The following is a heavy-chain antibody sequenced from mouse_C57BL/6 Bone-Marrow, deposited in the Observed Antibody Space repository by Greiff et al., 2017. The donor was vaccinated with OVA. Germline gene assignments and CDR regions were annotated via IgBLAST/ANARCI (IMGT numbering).Heavy chain of an antibody. D-gene: IGHD2-3*01. V-gene: IGHV1-55*01. J-gene: IGHJ4*01. CDR1: GYTFTSYW. CDR3: ARDDGYMRGNYAMDY. CDR2: IYPGSGST. Sequence: QVHVKQPGAELVKPGASVKMSCKASGYTFTSYWITWVKQRPGQGLEWIGDIYPGSGSTNYNEKFKSKATLTVDTSSSTAYMQLSSLTSEDSAVYYCARDDGYMRGNYAMDYWGQGTSVTVSS.